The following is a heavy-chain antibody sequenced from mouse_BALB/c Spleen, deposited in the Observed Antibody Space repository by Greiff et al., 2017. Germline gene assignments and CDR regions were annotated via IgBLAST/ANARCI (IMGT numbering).Heavy chain of an antibody. J-gene: IGHJ1*01. V-gene: IGHV1-7*01. Sequence: QVQLQQSGAELAKPGASVKMSCKASGYTFTSYWMHWVKQRPGQGLEWIGYINPSTGYTEYNQKFKDKATLTADKSSSTAYMQLSSLTSEDSAVYYCARDYGSSLYFDVWGAGTTVTVSS. CDR1: GYTFTSYW. CDR2: INPSTGYT. CDR3: ARDYGSSLYFDV. D-gene: IGHD1-1*01.